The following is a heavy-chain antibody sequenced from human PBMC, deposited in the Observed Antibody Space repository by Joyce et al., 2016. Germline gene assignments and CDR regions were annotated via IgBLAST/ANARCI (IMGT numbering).Heavy chain of an antibody. Sequence: QVQLQESGPGLVKPSQTLSLTCSVSGGSISSGDYYWSWIRQPPGKGLEWIGYIYYTGSTYYNLSLKSRITMSVDTSKNQFSLKLSSVTAADTAVYYCARVTWFGDKGFDYWGQGTLVIVSS. V-gene: IGHV4-30-4*01. CDR3: ARVTWFGDKGFDY. D-gene: IGHD3-10*01. CDR2: IYYTGST. J-gene: IGHJ4*02. CDR1: GGSISSGDYY.